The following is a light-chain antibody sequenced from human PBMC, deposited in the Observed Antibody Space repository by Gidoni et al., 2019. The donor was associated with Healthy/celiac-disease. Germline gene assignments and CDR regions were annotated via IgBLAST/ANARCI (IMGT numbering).Light chain of an antibody. J-gene: IGLJ1*01. CDR2: DVS. CDR1: SSDVGGYHY. Sequence: QSALTQPASVSGSPGQSITISCTGTSSDVGGYHYVSWYQQHPGKAPKLMIYDVSNRPSGVSNRFSGSKSGNTASLTISGLQAEDEADYYCSSYTSSSTRVFGTGTKVTGL. V-gene: IGLV2-14*01. CDR3: SSYTSSSTRV.